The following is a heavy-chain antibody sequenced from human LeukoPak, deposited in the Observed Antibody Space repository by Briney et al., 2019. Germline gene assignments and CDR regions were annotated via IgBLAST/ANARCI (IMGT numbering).Heavy chain of an antibody. V-gene: IGHV1-8*01. CDR3: ARGAPGSYCSGGSCPYFDY. CDR1: GYTCTSYD. Sequence: GASVKVSCKASGYTCTSYDVNWVRQATGQGLEWMGWVNPNSGHTGYAQKFQGRVTMTTNTSISTAYMELSSLRSEDTAVYYCARGAPGSYCSGGSCPYFDYWGQGTLVSVSS. J-gene: IGHJ4*02. CDR2: VNPNSGHT. D-gene: IGHD2-15*01.